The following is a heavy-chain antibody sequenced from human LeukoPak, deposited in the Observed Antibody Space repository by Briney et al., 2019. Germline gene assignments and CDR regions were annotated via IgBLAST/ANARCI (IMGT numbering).Heavy chain of an antibody. J-gene: IGHJ4*02. Sequence: GGSLRLSCAASGFTFSSYSMNWVRQAPGKGLEWVGRIKSKKDGGTTEFAAPVRGRFTISRDDSQNTLYLQMNSLTSDDTAVYYCTQGSGFYYDYWGQGTLVTVSS. CDR3: TQGSGFYYDY. CDR2: IKSKKDGGTT. V-gene: IGHV3-15*07. D-gene: IGHD3-22*01. CDR1: GFTFSSYS.